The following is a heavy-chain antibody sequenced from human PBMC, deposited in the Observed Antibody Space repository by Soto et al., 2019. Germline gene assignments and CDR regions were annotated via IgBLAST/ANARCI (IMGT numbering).Heavy chain of an antibody. Sequence: SETLSLTCIVSGVSVRSYTWSWVRQPANKGLEWIGRVFSSVSATYNPSLKSRVSISMDTPENRISLKLDSVTAADAGVYFCARDGMTTGDSWRPGTLVSVSS. CDR1: GVSVRSYT. D-gene: IGHD3-9*01. J-gene: IGHJ4*02. CDR3: ARDGMTTGDS. V-gene: IGHV4-4*07. CDR2: VFSSVSA.